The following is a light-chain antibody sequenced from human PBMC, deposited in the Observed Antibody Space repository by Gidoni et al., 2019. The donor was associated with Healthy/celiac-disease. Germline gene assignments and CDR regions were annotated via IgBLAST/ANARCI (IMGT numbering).Light chain of an antibody. V-gene: IGKV4-1*01. J-gene: IGKJ3*01. CDR2: WAS. CDR3: QHQSA. CDR1: QSVLYSSNNKNY. Sequence: DIVMTQSPDSLAVSLGERATINCKSSQSVLYSSNNKNYLAWYQQKPGQPPKLLIYWASTRESGVPDRFSGSGSGTDFTLTISSLQAEDVAVYYCQHQSAFGPXTKVDIK.